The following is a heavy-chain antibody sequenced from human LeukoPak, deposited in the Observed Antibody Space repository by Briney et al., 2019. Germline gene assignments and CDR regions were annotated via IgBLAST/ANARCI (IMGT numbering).Heavy chain of an antibody. Sequence: PGGSLRLSCAASGFTVSSNYMSWVRQAPGKGLQWVASMCGSAGCTYYKDSVRGRFTISRDNSKNILYLQMNSLRAEDTAIYYCARDRPNYHESNGHYYNRDGDHWGQGTLVTVSS. CDR3: ARDRPNYHESNGHYYNRDGDH. CDR2: MCGSAGCT. D-gene: IGHD3-10*01. CDR1: GFTVSSNY. J-gene: IGHJ5*02. V-gene: IGHV3-53*01.